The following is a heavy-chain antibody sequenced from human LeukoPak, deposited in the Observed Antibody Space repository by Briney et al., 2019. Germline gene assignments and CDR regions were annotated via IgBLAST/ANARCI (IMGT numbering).Heavy chain of an antibody. CDR2: IYYSGST. CDR1: GGSISSSSYY. J-gene: IGHJ4*02. V-gene: IGHV4-39*01. CDR3: ARPYSSSWYYPFDY. D-gene: IGHD6-13*01. Sequence: SETLSLTCTVSGGSISSSSYYWGWIRQPPGKGLEWIGSIYYSGSTYYNPSLKSRVTISVDTSKNQFSLKLSSVTAADTAVYYCARPYSSSWYYPFDYWGQGTLVTVSS.